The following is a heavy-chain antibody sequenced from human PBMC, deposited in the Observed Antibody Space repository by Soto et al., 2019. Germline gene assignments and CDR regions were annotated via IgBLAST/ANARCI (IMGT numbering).Heavy chain of an antibody. J-gene: IGHJ4*02. Sequence: QLQLQESGPGLVKPSETLSLTCTVSGGSISSSSYYWGWIRQPPGKGLEWIGSIYYSGSTYYNPSLKSRVTISVDTSKNQFSLKPSSVTAADTAVYYCARLIGDYGDEYYFDYWGQGTLVTVSS. D-gene: IGHD4-17*01. V-gene: IGHV4-39*01. CDR1: GGSISSSSYY. CDR2: IYYSGST. CDR3: ARLIGDYGDEYYFDY.